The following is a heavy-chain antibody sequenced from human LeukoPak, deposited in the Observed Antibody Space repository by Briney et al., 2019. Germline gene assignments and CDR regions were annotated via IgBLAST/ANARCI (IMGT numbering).Heavy chain of an antibody. J-gene: IGHJ5*02. CDR1: GFTFSSYW. CDR3: ARHLTYGGWNA. Sequence: GGSLRLSCAASGFTFSSYWMQWVRQAPGKGLVWVSRINSDGSSASYADSVKGRFTISRDNAKNTLYLQMNSLRAEDTAVYYCARHLTYGGWNAWGQGTLVTVSS. CDR2: INSDGSSA. D-gene: IGHD4-23*01. V-gene: IGHV3-74*01.